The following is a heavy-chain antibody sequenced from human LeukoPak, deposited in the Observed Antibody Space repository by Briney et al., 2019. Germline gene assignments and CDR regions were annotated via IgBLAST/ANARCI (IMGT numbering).Heavy chain of an antibody. CDR3: ARASSYVDY. CDR2: ISYDGSNK. J-gene: IGHJ4*02. V-gene: IGHV3-30*14. CDR1: GFTFSSYA. Sequence: PGRSLRLSCAASGFTFSSYAMHWVRQAPGKGLEWVAVISYDGSNKYYADSVKGRFTISRDNSKNTLYLQMNSLRAEDTAVYYCARASSYVDYWGQGTLVTVSS.